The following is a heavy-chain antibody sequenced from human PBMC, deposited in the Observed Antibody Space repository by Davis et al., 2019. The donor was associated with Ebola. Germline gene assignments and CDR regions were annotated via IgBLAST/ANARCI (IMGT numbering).Heavy chain of an antibody. V-gene: IGHV3-33*01. Sequence: GESLKISCAASGFTFSSYGMHWVRQAPGKGLEWVAVIWYDGSNKYYADSVKGRFTIFRDNSKNTLYLQMNSLRAEDTAVYYCARDADSSSWRTAGFDYWGQGTLVTVSS. CDR2: IWYDGSNK. CDR1: GFTFSSYG. J-gene: IGHJ4*02. CDR3: ARDADSSSWRTAGFDY. D-gene: IGHD6-13*01.